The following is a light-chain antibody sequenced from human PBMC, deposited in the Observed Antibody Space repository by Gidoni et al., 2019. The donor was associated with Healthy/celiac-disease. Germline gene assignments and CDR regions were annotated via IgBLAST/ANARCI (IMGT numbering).Light chain of an antibody. V-gene: IGLV1-47*02. CDR2: SNN. CDR3: AAWDDSLSGPV. Sequence: QSVLTQPPSASGTPGQMVTISCSGSSSNIGSNYVYWYQQLPGTAPVLLIYSNNQRPSGVPDRFSGSKSGTSASLSISVLRSEDEADYYCAAWDDSLSGPVFGGWTKLTVL. J-gene: IGLJ3*02. CDR1: SSNIGSNY.